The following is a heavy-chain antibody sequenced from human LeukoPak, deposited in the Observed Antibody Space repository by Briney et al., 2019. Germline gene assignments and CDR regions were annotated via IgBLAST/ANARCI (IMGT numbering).Heavy chain of an antibody. V-gene: IGHV4-34*01. CDR3: ARRRPNYYGSGSPRFDP. Sequence: SSETLSLTCAVYGGSFSGYYWSWIRQPPGKGLEWIGEINHSGSTNYNPSLKSRVTISVDTSKNQFSLKLSSVTAADTAVYYCARRRPNYYGSGSPRFDPWGQGTLVTVSS. CDR1: GGSFSGYY. D-gene: IGHD3-10*01. J-gene: IGHJ5*02. CDR2: INHSGST.